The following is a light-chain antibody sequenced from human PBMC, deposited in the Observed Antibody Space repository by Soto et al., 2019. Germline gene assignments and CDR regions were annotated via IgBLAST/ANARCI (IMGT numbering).Light chain of an antibody. CDR2: DNN. Sequence: QSVLTQPPSVSAAPGQKVTISCSGSSSNIGNNYVSWYQQLPGTAPKLLIYDNNKRPSGIPDRFSGSKSGTSATLDITGLQTGDDADYYCGTWDSSLGAVVFGGGTKLTV. J-gene: IGLJ2*01. V-gene: IGLV1-51*01. CDR1: SSNIGNNY. CDR3: GTWDSSLGAVV.